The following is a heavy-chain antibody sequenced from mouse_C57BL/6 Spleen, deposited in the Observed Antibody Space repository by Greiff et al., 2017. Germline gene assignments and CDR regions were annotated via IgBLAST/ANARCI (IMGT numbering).Heavy chain of an antibody. CDR1: GYTFTDYY. J-gene: IGHJ2*01. CDR2: INPNNGGT. Sequence: VQLQQSGPELVKPGASVKISCKASGYTFTDYYMNWVKQSHGKSLEWIGDINPNNGGTSYNQKFKGKATLTVDKSSSTAYMELRSLTSEDSAVYYCARRGFNTTVVAYYFDYWGQGTTLTVSS. V-gene: IGHV1-26*01. CDR3: ARRGFNTTVVAYYFDY. D-gene: IGHD1-1*01.